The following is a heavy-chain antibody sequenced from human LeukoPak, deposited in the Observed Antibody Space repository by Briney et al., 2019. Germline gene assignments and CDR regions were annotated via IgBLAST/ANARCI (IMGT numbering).Heavy chain of an antibody. CDR1: GFTFSSYD. CDR2: IGTAGDT. V-gene: IGHV3-13*01. CDR3: AKDVDYVWGTYHLYYFDS. D-gene: IGHD3-16*02. Sequence: PGGSLRLSCAASGFTFSSYDMHWVRQATGKGLEWVSAIGTAGDTYYPGSVKGRFTISRDNSKNMLYLQMNSLRAEDAAVYYCAKDVDYVWGTYHLYYFDSWGQGSLVTVSS. J-gene: IGHJ4*02.